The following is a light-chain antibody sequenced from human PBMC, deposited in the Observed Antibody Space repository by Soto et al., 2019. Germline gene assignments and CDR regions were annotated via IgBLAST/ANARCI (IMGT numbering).Light chain of an antibody. CDR1: QSISSW. V-gene: IGKV1-5*01. J-gene: IGKJ1*01. CDR2: DAS. CDR3: QQYNSYSPWT. Sequence: DIQMTPSPSTLSASVVDRVTIPCRASQSISSWLAWYQQKPGKAPKILIYDASSLASGVPSRFSGSGAGTEFTLTISSLQPEDFATYYCQQYNSYSPWTFGQGTKVDI.